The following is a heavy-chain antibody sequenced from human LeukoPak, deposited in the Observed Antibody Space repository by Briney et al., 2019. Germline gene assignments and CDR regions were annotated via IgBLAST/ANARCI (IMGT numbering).Heavy chain of an antibody. J-gene: IGHJ5*02. D-gene: IGHD2-2*01. Sequence: GGSLRLSCAASGFTFSSYAMSWVRQAPGKGLEWVSAISGSGGSTYYADFVKGRFTISRDNSKNTLYLQMNSLRAEDTAVYYCATGYCSSTSCPNWFDPWGQGTLVTVSS. CDR2: ISGSGGST. CDR3: ATGYCSSTSCPNWFDP. CDR1: GFTFSSYA. V-gene: IGHV3-23*01.